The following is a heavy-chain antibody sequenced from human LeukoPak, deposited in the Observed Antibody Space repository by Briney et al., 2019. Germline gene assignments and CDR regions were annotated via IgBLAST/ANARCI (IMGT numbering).Heavy chain of an antibody. CDR2: ISGSGGST. CDR1: GFTFSSYA. J-gene: IGHJ4*02. CDR3: AKDYSGYDPTFFDY. V-gene: IGHV3-23*01. D-gene: IGHD5-12*01. Sequence: PGGSLRLSCAAAGFTFSSYAMSWVRQAPGKGLEWVSAISGSGGSTYYADSVKGRFTISRDNSKNTLYLQMNSLRADDTAVYYCAKDYSGYDPTFFDYWGQGTLVTVSS.